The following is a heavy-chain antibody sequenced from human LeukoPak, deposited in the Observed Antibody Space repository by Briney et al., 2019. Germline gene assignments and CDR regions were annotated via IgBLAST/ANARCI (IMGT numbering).Heavy chain of an antibody. Sequence: SETLSLTCTVSGGSISSSSYYWGWIRQPPGKGLEWIGSIYYSWSTYYNPPLKSRVTISVDTSKNQFSLKLSSVTAADTAVYYCARRRYSSGWPFDYWGQGTLVTVSS. V-gene: IGHV4-39*01. CDR3: ARRRYSSGWPFDY. CDR2: IYYSWST. J-gene: IGHJ4*02. CDR1: GGSISSSSYY. D-gene: IGHD6-19*01.